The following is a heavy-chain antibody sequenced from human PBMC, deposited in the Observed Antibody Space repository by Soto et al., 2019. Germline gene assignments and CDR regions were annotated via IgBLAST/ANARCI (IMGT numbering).Heavy chain of an antibody. J-gene: IGHJ4*02. V-gene: IGHV4-31*03. D-gene: IGHD3-3*01. CDR1: GGSISSGGYY. Sequence: SETLSLTCTVSGGSISSGGYYWSWIRQHPGKGLEWIGYIYYSGSTYYNPSLKSRVTISVDTSKNQFSLKLSSVTAADTAVYYCARGGSGITIFGVVAHYFEYWGQGTLVTVSS. CDR2: IYYSGST. CDR3: ARGGSGITIFGVVAHYFEY.